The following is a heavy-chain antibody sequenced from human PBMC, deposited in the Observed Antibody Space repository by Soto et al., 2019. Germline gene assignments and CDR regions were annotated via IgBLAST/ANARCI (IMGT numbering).Heavy chain of an antibody. V-gene: IGHV4-59*01. D-gene: IGHD2-15*01. J-gene: IGHJ5*02. CDR3: ARDLGSRAGDWFDP. CDR2: IYYSGST. Sequence: SETLSLTCTVSGGSISSYYWSWIRQPPGKGLEWIGYIYYSGSTNYNPSLKSRVTISVDTSKNQFSLKLSSVTAADTAVYYCARDLGSRAGDWFDPWGQGTLVTVS. CDR1: GGSISSYY.